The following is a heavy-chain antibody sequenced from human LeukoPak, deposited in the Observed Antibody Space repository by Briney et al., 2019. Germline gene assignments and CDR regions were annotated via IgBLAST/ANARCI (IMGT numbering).Heavy chain of an antibody. Sequence: SETLSLTCTVSGGSVTEYYWSWIRQSPGKGLEWIGYIYYTGTSYNPSLKSRVTISADTSKNQFSLKLISVTAADTAVYYFASRKLANDSWGPGTLVTVSS. CDR2: IYYTGT. D-gene: IGHD1-1*01. J-gene: IGHJ5*01. CDR1: GGSVTEYY. CDR3: ASRKLANDS. V-gene: IGHV4-59*02.